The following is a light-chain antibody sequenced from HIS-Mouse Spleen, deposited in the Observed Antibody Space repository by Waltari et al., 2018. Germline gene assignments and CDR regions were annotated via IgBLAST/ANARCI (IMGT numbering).Light chain of an antibody. CDR2: DVS. CDR1: SSDVGGYNY. J-gene: IGLJ1*01. CDR3: CSYAGSYTGV. Sequence: QSALTQPRSVSGSPGQSVTISCTGTSSDVGGYNYVSWYQQHPGKAPKRMIYDVSQRPSGVPDRFSGSKSGNTASLTISGLQAEDEADYYCCSYAGSYTGVFGTGTKVTVL. V-gene: IGLV2-11*01.